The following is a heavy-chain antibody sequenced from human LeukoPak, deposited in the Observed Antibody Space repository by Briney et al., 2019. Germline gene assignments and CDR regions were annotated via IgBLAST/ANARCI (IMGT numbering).Heavy chain of an antibody. D-gene: IGHD1-20*01. J-gene: IGHJ4*02. CDR3: ARDNSDFDY. V-gene: IGHV4-34*01. CDR2: INDSGRI. CDR1: GGSFSNYY. Sequence: PSETLSLTCAVYGGSFSNYYWSWIRQPPGKGLEWIGEINDSGRINYNPSLLSRVTVSVDPSKNQFSLKLSSVTAADTAVYYCARDNSDFDYWGQGTLVTVSS.